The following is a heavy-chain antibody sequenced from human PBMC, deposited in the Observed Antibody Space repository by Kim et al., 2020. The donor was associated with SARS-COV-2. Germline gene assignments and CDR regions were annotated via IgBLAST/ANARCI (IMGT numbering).Heavy chain of an antibody. D-gene: IGHD2-15*01. CDR2: IIPILGIA. J-gene: IGHJ4*02. CDR1: GGTFSSYT. Sequence: SVKVSCKASGGTFSSYTISWVRQAPGQGLEWMGRIIPILGIANYAQKFQGRVTITADKSTSTAYMELSSLRSEDTAVYYCAREYCSGGSCDSYWGQGTLVTVSS. CDR3: AREYCSGGSCDSY. V-gene: IGHV1-69*04.